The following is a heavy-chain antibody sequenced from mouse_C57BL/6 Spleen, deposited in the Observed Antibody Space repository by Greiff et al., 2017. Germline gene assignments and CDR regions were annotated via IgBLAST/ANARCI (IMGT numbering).Heavy chain of an antibody. J-gene: IGHJ2*01. Sequence: EVMLVDSGGGLVQPGGSLKLSCAASGFTFSDYYLYWVRQTPEKRLEWVAYISNGGGSTYYPDTVKGRFTISRDNAKNTLYLQMSRLKSEDTAMYYCARHDAYYFDYWGQGTTLTVSS. CDR3: ARHDAYYFDY. CDR2: ISNGGGST. V-gene: IGHV5-12*01. CDR1: GFTFSDYY.